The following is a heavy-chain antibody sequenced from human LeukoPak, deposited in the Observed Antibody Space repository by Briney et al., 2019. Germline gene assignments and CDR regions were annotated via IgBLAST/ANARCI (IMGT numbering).Heavy chain of an antibody. CDR2: VYYSGTT. D-gene: IGHD2-15*01. CDR3: AHRLFCSGGSCYSQ. J-gene: IGHJ4*02. CDR1: GGSFSGYY. V-gene: IGHV4-34*01. Sequence: PSGTLSLTCAVYGGSFSGYYWSWIRQPPGEGLEWIGSVYYSGTTFYNPSLKSRVTISVDTSKNQFSLMLTSATAADTAVYYCAHRLFCSGGSCYSQWGQGTLVTVSS.